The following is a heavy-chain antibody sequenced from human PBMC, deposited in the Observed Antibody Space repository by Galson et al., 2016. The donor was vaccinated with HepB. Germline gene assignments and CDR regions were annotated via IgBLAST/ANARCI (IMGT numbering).Heavy chain of an antibody. Sequence: SVKVSCKASGYTFNTYNMHWVRQAPGGLEWMGIIKPSGGNTIYAQKFQDRITMTRDTSTSPVYMELISLRSEDTAVYYCARELDHSLYFDYWGQGTLLTVSS. CDR3: ARELDHSLYFDY. J-gene: IGHJ4*02. D-gene: IGHD1-14*01. CDR1: GYTFNTYN. V-gene: IGHV1-46*02. CDR2: IKPSGGNT.